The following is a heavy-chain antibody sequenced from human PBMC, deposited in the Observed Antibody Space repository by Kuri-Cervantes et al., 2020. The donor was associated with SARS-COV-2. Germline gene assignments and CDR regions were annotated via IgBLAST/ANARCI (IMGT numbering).Heavy chain of an antibody. D-gene: IGHD1-26*01. V-gene: IGHV3-21*01. Sequence: LSLTCAASGFTFSSYSMNWVRQAPGKGLGWVSSISSSSSYIYYADSVKGRFTISRDNAKNSLYLQMNSLRAEDTAVYYCARKVGATYLAGDWYFDLWGRGTLVTVSS. J-gene: IGHJ2*01. CDR3: ARKVGATYLAGDWYFDL. CDR1: GFTFSSYS. CDR2: ISSSSSYI.